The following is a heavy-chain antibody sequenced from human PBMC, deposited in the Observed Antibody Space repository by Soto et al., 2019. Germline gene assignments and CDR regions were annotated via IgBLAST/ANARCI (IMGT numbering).Heavy chain of an antibody. J-gene: IGHJ4*02. CDR2: IYYGGTT. CDR3: ERGWYYFDF. D-gene: IGHD2-15*01. CDR1: VEPMTGGYY. Sequence: PSETLSLTCDVSVEPMTGGYYWGWIRQSPGKGLEWIGSIYYGGTTYYNPSLRSRLAISIDTSKNQFSLRLTSVTAADTALYFCERGWYYFDFWGRGTLVTVSS. V-gene: IGHV4-38-2*01.